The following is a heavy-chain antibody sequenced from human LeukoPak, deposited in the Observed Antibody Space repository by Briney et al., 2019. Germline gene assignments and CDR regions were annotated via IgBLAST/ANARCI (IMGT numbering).Heavy chain of an antibody. CDR1: GFAFGDYA. D-gene: IGHD4-23*01. CDR3: TSGANSL. Sequence: GGSLRLSCTASGFAFGDYAMNWVRQAPGKGLEWVGFIRSKAYNGTTEYAASVKGRFTISRDDSKSIAYLQMNSLKSEDTAVYYCTSGANSLWGQGTLVTVSS. V-gene: IGHV3-49*04. CDR2: IRSKAYNGTT. J-gene: IGHJ4*02.